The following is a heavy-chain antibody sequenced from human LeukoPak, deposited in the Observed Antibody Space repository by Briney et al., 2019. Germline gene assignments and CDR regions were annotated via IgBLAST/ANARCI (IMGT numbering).Heavy chain of an antibody. J-gene: IGHJ6*03. CDR2: INPNSGGT. CDR3: ARLNYSPNYYYYYMDV. Sequence: ASVKVSCKASGYTFTGYYMHWVRQAPGQGLEWMGWINPNSGGTNYAQKFQGRVTMTRDTSISTAYMELSSLRSEDTAVYYCARLNYSPNYYYYYMDVWGKGTTVTISS. V-gene: IGHV1-2*02. D-gene: IGHD1-7*01. CDR1: GYTFTGYY.